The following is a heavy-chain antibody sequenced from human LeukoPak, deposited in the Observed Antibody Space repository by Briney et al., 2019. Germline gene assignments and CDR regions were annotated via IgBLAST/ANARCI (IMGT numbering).Heavy chain of an antibody. CDR2: ISPADSDT. D-gene: IGHD2-15*01. Sequence: GESLKISCKGSGYSFTSYWIGWVRQLPGKGLEWMGIISPADSDTRYSPSFQGQVTISADKSISTAYLQWSSLKASDTAMYYCARRDCSGGRCYGYWGQGTLVTVSS. J-gene: IGHJ4*02. CDR3: ARRDCSGGRCYGY. V-gene: IGHV5-51*01. CDR1: GYSFTSYW.